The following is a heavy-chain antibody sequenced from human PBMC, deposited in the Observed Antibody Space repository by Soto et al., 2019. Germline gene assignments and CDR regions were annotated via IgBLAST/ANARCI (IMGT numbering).Heavy chain of an antibody. J-gene: IGHJ6*02. CDR3: ARARNYCSSTSCTRYYYGMDV. D-gene: IGHD2-2*01. V-gene: IGHV3-13*01. CDR2: IGTAGDT. Sequence: VGSLRLSCAASGFTFSSYDMHWVRQATGKGLEWVSAIGTAGDTYYPGSVKGRFTISRENAKNSLYLQMNSLRAGDTAVYYCARARNYCSSTSCTRYYYGMDVWGQGTTVTVSS. CDR1: GFTFSSYD.